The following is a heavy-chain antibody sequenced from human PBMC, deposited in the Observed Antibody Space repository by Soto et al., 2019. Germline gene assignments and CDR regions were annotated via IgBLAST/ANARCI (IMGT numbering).Heavy chain of an antibody. CDR1: GDFLSAYY. J-gene: IGHJ3*02. CDR2: FYHSGTT. CDR3: ARDFDAANAFDI. V-gene: IGHV4-59*12. D-gene: IGHD3-9*01. Sequence: SETLSLTCTVSGDFLSAYYWSWIRQPPGKGLEWVGYFYHSGTTNYNPSLKSRVTISVDRSNNLFSLRLTSVTAADTAVYYCARDFDAANAFDIWGQGTMVTVSS.